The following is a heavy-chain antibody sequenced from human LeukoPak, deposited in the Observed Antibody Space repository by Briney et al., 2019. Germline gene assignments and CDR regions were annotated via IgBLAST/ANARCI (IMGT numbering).Heavy chain of an antibody. J-gene: IGHJ3*02. CDR3: ARDQAFDSRPWVGAFDI. CDR1: GFTVSSNY. CDR2: ISSSSSFI. V-gene: IGHV3-21*04. D-gene: IGHD3-22*01. Sequence: GGSLRLSCAASGFTVSSNYMNWVRQAPGQGLEWVSFISSSSSFIDYADSVKGRFNISRDNANKIVYLQMNSLRPEDTAVYYCARDQAFDSRPWVGAFDIWGHGTLVTVSS.